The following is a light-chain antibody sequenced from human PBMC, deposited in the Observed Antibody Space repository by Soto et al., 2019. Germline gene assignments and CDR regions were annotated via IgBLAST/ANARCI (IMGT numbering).Light chain of an antibody. Sequence: EIVLTQSPATLSLSPGERATLSCRARQSVSNYLAWYQQKPGQAPRLLIYDASNRATGIPARFSGSRSGSDFTLTISSLEPEDFAVYYCQQRSIWPLTFGGGTKVEIK. CDR1: QSVSNY. CDR3: QQRSIWPLT. CDR2: DAS. V-gene: IGKV3-11*01. J-gene: IGKJ4*01.